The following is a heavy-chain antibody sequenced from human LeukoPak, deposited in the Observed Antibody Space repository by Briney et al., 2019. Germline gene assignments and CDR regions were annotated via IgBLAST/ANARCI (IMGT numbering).Heavy chain of an antibody. CDR2: IVVGSGNT. Sequence: SVKVSCKASGFTFTSSAMQWVRQARGQRLEWIGWIVVGSGNTNYAQKFQERVTITRDTSTSTAYMELRSLRSEDTALYYCAGGSGRYGYYYNYMDVWGKGTTVTVSS. D-gene: IGHD1-26*01. CDR3: AGGSGRYGYYYNYMDV. J-gene: IGHJ6*03. CDR1: GFTFTSSA. V-gene: IGHV1-58*02.